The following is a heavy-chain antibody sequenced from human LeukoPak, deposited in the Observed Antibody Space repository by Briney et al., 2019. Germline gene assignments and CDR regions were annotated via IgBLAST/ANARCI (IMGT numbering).Heavy chain of an antibody. D-gene: IGHD2-21*01. CDR3: VRDLELGGASSFEY. CDR1: GFTFSSYFW. J-gene: IGHJ4*03. CDR2: IKSDGSSS. Sequence: PGGSLSLSCAASGFTFSSYFWMHWVRQAPGKGLVWVSRIKSDGSSSTYADSVKGRFTISRDNAKNSLYLQMNTLRAEDTAVYYCVRDLELGGASSFEYWGHGTLVTVSS. V-gene: IGHV3-74*01.